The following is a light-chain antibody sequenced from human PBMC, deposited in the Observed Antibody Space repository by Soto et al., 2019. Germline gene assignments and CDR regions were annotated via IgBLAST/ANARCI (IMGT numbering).Light chain of an antibody. J-gene: IGLJ1*01. CDR1: SSNIGTSS. Sequence: QLVLTQPHSASGTPGQRGTISCSGSSSNIGTSSVHWFQQLPGTAPKLLISTTNQRPSGVPERFPGSKSGTSASLAISGLQSEDEADYYCAAWDDSLNGHVFGTGIKLTVL. CDR2: TTN. V-gene: IGLV1-44*01. CDR3: AAWDDSLNGHV.